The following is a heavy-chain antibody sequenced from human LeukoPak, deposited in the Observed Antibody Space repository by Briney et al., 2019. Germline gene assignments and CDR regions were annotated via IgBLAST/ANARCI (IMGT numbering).Heavy chain of an antibody. D-gene: IGHD5-18*01. CDR3: ARDVGYRAFDI. Sequence: WIRQPPGKGLEWIGSIYYSGSTYYNPSLKSRVTISVDTSKNQFSLKLSSVTAADTAVYYCARDVGYRAFDIWGQGTMVTVSS. J-gene: IGHJ3*02. V-gene: IGHV4-39*07. CDR2: IYYSGST.